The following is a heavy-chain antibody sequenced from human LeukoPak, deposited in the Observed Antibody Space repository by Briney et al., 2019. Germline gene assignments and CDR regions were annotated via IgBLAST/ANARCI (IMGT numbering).Heavy chain of an antibody. CDR3: ARDGYSNYWYLNL. J-gene: IGHJ4*02. V-gene: IGHV3-23*01. Sequence: GGSLRLSCAASGFTFSSYTMNWVRQAPGKGLEWVSSISGTGGRTYYADSVKGRFTISRDNSKNTLDLQMNSLRADDTAVYYCARDGYSNYWYLNLWGQGTLVTVSS. D-gene: IGHD6-13*01. CDR2: ISGTGGRT. CDR1: GFTFSSYT.